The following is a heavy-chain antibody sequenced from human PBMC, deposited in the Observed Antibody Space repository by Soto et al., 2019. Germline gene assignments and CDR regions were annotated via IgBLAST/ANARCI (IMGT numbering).Heavy chain of an antibody. Sequence: SETLSLTCTVSGGSISSGYYYWSWIRQPPGKGLEWIGYIYYSGSTYYNPSLKSRVTISVDTSKNQFSLKLSSVTAADTAVYYCARDEDYYDSSGRLSVYFDYWGQGTLVTVSS. CDR3: ARDEDYYDSSGRLSVYFDY. CDR1: GGSISSGYYY. V-gene: IGHV4-30-4*01. J-gene: IGHJ4*02. D-gene: IGHD3-22*01. CDR2: IYYSGST.